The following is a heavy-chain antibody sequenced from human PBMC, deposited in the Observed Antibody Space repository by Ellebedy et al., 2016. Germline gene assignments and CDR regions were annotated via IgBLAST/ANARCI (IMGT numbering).Heavy chain of an antibody. V-gene: IGHV4-59*01. CDR3: ARPYGYTDAFDI. Sequence: SETLSLTCTVSGGSISSYYWSWIRQPPGKGLEWIGYIYYSGSTNYNPSLKSRVTISIDTSKNQFSLKLSSVTAADTAVYYCARPYGYTDAFDIWGQGTMVTVSS. J-gene: IGHJ3*02. CDR1: GGSISSYY. CDR2: IYYSGST. D-gene: IGHD5-18*01.